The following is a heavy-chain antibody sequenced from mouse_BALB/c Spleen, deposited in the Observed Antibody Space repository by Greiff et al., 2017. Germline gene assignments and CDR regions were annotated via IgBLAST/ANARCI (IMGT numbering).Heavy chain of an antibody. Sequence: VQGVESGPGLVAPSQSLSITCTVSGFSLTGYGVNWVRQPPGKGLEWLGMIWGDGSTDYNSALKSRLSISKDNSKSQVFLKMNSLQTDDTARYCCARGGPIYYYGSSYGNAMDYWGQGTSVTVSS. J-gene: IGHJ4*01. CDR3: ARGGPIYYYGSSYGNAMDY. D-gene: IGHD1-1*01. CDR2: IWGDGST. V-gene: IGHV2-6-7*01. CDR1: GFSLTGYG.